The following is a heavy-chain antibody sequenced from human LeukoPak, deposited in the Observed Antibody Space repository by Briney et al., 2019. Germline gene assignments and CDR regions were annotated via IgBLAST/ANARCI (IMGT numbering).Heavy chain of an antibody. V-gene: IGHV4-4*02. CDR3: ARDGGKFDP. Sequence: SETLSLTCAVSGDSISSSIWWSWVRQPPGKGLEWIGEIYHNGRTNYNPSLKSRVTISVDKSKNQFSLQLNSVTAADTAVCYCARDGGKFDPWGQGTLVTVSS. CDR2: IYHNGRT. J-gene: IGHJ5*02. D-gene: IGHD3-16*01. CDR1: GDSISSSIW.